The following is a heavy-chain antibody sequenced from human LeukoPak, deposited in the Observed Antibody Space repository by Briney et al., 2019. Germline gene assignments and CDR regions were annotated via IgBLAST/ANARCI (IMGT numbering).Heavy chain of an antibody. CDR3: ARDLKDSSSWYTTQERRNWFDP. D-gene: IGHD6-13*01. CDR1: GDSVSSNSAA. CDR2: TYYRSKWYN. V-gene: IGHV6-1*01. Sequence: SQTLSLTCAISGDSVSSNSAAWNWIRQSPSRGLEWLGRTYYRSKWYNDCAVSVKSRITINPDTSKNQFSLQLNSVTPEDTAVYYCARDLKDSSSWYTTQERRNWFDPWGQGTLVTVSS. J-gene: IGHJ5*02.